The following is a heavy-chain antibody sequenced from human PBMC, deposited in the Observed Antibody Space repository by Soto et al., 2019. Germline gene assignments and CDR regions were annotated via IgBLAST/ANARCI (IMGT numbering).Heavy chain of an antibody. CDR2: ISGSGGST. J-gene: IGHJ1*01. CDR3: AKVSPNLHGGWPLGY. CDR1: GFTFSSYA. D-gene: IGHD6-19*01. V-gene: IGHV3-23*01. Sequence: EVQLLESGGGLVQPGGSLRLSCAASGFTFSSYAMSWVRQAPGKGLEWVSAISGSGGSTYYADPVKARFTISIVNSKNTLYQLMNSLRAEDTAVYYCAKVSPNLHGGWPLGYWGQVTLVTVSA.